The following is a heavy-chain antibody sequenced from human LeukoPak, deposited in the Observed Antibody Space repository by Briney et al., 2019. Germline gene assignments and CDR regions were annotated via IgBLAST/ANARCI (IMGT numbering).Heavy chain of an antibody. CDR2: ISGSGGST. Sequence: GGSLRLSCAASGFTFSSYGMSWVRQAPGKGLEWVSAISGSGGSTYYADSVKGRFTISRDNSKNTLFLQMNSLTAEDTAIYYCAKEIVVSAGYFDSWGQGTLVTVSS. D-gene: IGHD2-15*01. CDR1: GFTFSSYG. J-gene: IGHJ4*02. V-gene: IGHV3-23*01. CDR3: AKEIVVSAGYFDS.